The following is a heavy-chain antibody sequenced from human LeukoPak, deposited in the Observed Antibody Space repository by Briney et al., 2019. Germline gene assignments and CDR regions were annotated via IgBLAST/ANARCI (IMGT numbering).Heavy chain of an antibody. CDR2: IYSSGST. Sequence: SETLSLTCNVAGDSISSSSYYWGWIRQPPGKGLEWIGTIYSSGSTYDSPSLKSRVTISIDTPKNQFSMKLSSVTAADTAVYYCARQDKYYEIDYWGQGTLVTVSS. J-gene: IGHJ4*02. CDR1: GDSISSSSYY. CDR3: ARQDKYYEIDY. V-gene: IGHV4-39*01. D-gene: IGHD3-22*01.